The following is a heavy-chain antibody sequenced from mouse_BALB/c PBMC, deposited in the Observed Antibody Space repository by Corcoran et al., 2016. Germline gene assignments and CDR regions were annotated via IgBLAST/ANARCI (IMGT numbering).Heavy chain of an antibody. Sequence: QVQLQQSGAELMKPGASVKISCKATGYTFSSYWIEWVKQRPGHGLEWIGEILPGSGNTNYNEKFKGKATFTADTSSNTAYMQLSSLTSEDSGVYYCASWCGYYGNYEGWAQGTTLTVSS. CDR3: ASWCGYYGNYEG. J-gene: IGHJ2*01. D-gene: IGHD2-1*01. CDR2: ILPGSGNT. CDR1: GYTFSSYW. V-gene: IGHV1-9*01.